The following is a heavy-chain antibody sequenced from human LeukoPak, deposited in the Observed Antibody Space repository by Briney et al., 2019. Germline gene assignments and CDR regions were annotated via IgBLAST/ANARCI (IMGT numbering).Heavy chain of an antibody. CDR3: ARGATVNVFDI. CDR2: INHSGST. D-gene: IGHD4-17*01. J-gene: IGHJ3*02. V-gene: IGHV4-34*01. Sequence: SETLSLTCAVYGGSFSGYYWSWIRQPPGKGLEWIGEINHSGSTNHNPSLKSRVTISVDTSKNQFSLKLSSVTAADTAVYYCARGATVNVFDIWGQGKMVTVFS. CDR1: GGSFSGYY.